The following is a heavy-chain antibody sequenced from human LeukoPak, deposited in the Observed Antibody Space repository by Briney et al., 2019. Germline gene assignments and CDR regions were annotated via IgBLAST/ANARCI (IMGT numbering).Heavy chain of an antibody. D-gene: IGHD5-12*01. CDR3: ASARGYSDFDSYFDY. J-gene: IGHJ4*02. CDR1: VYTVTEYY. CDR2: INPNSGGT. Sequence: ASVKVSCKAPVYTVTEYYMHWVRQAPGQGPEWMGWINPNSGGTNYAQKFQGRVTMTLATSIGTAYMELSRLKSDDTAVYYCASARGYSDFDSYFDYWGQGTLVTVSS. V-gene: IGHV1-2*02.